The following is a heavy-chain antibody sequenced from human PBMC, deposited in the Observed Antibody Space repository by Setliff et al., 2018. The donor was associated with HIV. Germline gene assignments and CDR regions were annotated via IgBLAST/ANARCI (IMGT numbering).Heavy chain of an antibody. CDR2: IKQDGSKA. CDR1: GFTFSSYW. V-gene: IGHV3-7*01. CDR3: ARDHADSSGWYGWHYYYYGMDV. J-gene: IGHJ6*02. D-gene: IGHD6-19*01. Sequence: PGGSLRLSCAASGFTFSSYWMSWVRQAPGKGLEWVADIKQDGSKAYYVDSVKGRFTISRDNAKNSLYLQMNSLRAEDTAVYYCARDHADSSGWYGWHYYYYGMDVWGQGTTVTVSS.